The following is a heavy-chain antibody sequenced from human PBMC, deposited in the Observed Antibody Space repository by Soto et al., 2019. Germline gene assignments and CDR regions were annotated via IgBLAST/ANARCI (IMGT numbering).Heavy chain of an antibody. CDR2: VFYTGFT. Sequence: SETLSLTCAVSGASISGSYYYWAWLRQSPGTGPEWIGSVFYTGFTSYNPSLESRVSVSVDTSKSQFSLKLSAVTAADTAVYYCATSQKGYNSNYFYHWGQRALVTVS. V-gene: IGHV4-39*01. D-gene: IGHD1-20*01. J-gene: IGHJ4*02. CDR3: ATSQKGYNSNYFYH. CDR1: GASISGSYYY.